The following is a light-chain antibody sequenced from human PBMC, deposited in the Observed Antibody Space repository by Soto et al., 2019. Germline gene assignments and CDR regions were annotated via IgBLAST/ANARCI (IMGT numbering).Light chain of an antibody. J-gene: IGKJ5*01. CDR1: QTVSITY. V-gene: IGKV3-20*01. CDR2: GAS. CDR3: QQYGSSPLIS. Sequence: PGDSATLSCRARQTVSITYLTWYQQKPGQAPRLLIFGASKRATGIPDRFSGSGSGRDFTLTISGLEPEDFAVYYCQQYGSSPLISFGQGTRLEIK.